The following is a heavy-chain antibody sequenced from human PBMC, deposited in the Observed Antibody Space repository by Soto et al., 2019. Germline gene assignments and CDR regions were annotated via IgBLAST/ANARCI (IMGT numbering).Heavy chain of an antibody. V-gene: IGHV3-48*01. Sequence: EVQLVESGGGLVQPGGSLRLSCAASGFTFSSYSMNWVRQAPGKGLEWVSYISSSSSTIYYADSVKGRFTISRDNAKNSLYLQMNSLRAEDTAVYYCARVGVFCSGGSCYSSYAFDIWGQGTMVTVSS. CDR1: GFTFSSYS. CDR2: ISSSSSTI. J-gene: IGHJ3*02. D-gene: IGHD2-15*01. CDR3: ARVGVFCSGGSCYSSYAFDI.